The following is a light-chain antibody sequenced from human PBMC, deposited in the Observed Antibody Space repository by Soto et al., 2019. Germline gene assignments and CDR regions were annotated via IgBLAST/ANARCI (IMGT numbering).Light chain of an antibody. Sequence: QSALTQPASVSGSPGQSITISCTGTSSDVGGYNYVSWYQQHPGKAPKLMIYEVSNRPSGVSNRFSGSKSGNTASLTISGLQAEDEADYYCSSYTSSSTLGVVFGGGTKVIVL. V-gene: IGLV2-14*01. CDR3: SSYTSSSTLGVV. CDR1: SSDVGGYNY. CDR2: EVS. J-gene: IGLJ2*01.